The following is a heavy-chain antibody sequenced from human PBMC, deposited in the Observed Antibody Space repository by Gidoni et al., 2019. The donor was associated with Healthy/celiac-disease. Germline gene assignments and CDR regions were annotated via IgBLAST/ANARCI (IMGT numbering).Heavy chain of an antibody. D-gene: IGHD2-15*01. CDR2: IYYSGST. CDR1: GSSISSYY. CDR3: ARVGGCSGGSCYSRVEYYFDY. V-gene: IGHV4-59*01. J-gene: IGHJ4*02. Sequence: QVQLQESGPGLVKPSRTLSLTCTVSGSSISSYYWRWIRQPPGQVLEWIGYIYYSGSTNYNPSLKSRVPISVDTSKNQFSLKLSSVTAADTAVYYCARVGGCSGGSCYSRVEYYFDYWGQGTLVTVSA.